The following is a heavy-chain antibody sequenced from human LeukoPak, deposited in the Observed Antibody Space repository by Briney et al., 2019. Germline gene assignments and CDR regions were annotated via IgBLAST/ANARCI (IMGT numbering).Heavy chain of an antibody. Sequence: ASVKVSCKASGGTFSSYAISWVRQAPGQGLEWMGGIIPIFGTANYAQKFQGRVTITADESTSTAYMELSSLRSEDTAVYYCARNALTMYAFDIWAKGQWSPSLQ. V-gene: IGHV1-69*13. CDR3: ARNALTMYAFDI. D-gene: IGHD3-10*02. CDR2: IIPIFGTA. J-gene: IGHJ3*02. CDR1: GGTFSSYA.